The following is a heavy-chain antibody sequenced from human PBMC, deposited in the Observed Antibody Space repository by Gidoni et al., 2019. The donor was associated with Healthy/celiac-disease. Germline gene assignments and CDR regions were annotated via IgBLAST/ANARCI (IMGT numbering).Heavy chain of an antibody. CDR3: ARAWSGGSCYSGDY. CDR1: GFTFSSYS. Sequence: SCAASGFTFSSYSMNWVRLAPGKGLEWVSSISSSSSYIYYADSVKGRFTISRDNAKNSLYLQMNSLRAEDTAVYYCARAWSGGSCYSGDYWGQGTLVTVSS. J-gene: IGHJ4*02. V-gene: IGHV3-21*01. CDR2: ISSSSSYI. D-gene: IGHD2-15*01.